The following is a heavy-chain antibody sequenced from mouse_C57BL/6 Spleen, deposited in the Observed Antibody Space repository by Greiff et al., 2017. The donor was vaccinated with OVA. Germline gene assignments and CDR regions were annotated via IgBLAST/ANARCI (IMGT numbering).Heavy chain of an antibody. CDR1: GFSFNTYA. CDR3: VRHEAAY. V-gene: IGHV10-1*01. CDR2: IRSKSNNYAT. J-gene: IGHJ3*01. Sequence: DVKLVESGGGLVQPKGSLKLSCAASGFSFNTYAMNWVRQAPGKGLEWVARIRSKSNNYATYYADSVKDRFTISREDSESMLYLQMNNLKTEDTAMYYCVRHEAAYWGQGTLVTVSA.